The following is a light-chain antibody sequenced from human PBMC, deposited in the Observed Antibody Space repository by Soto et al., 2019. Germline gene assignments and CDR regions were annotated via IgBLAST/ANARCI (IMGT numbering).Light chain of an antibody. Sequence: DIQMTQSPSTLSASVGDRVTITCRASQSISKWLSWHHHKPGKDPKLLIYYASTLSSGVPSRVRGSGCGTEFTLTISSMQQAEFVAYYYQQYDSYSAWTFGVGTKVEIK. V-gene: IGKV1-5*01. CDR2: YAS. CDR1: QSISKW. J-gene: IGKJ4*02. CDR3: QQYDSYSAWT.